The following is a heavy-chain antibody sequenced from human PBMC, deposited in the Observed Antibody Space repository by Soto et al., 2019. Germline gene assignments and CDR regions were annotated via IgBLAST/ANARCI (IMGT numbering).Heavy chain of an antibody. Sequence: EVQLLESGGGLVQPGGSLRLSCAASGFTFSSYAMSWVRQAPGKGLEWVSAISGSGGSTYYADSVKGRFTISRDNSKNTLYLQMNSLRAEDTAVYYCVRYFSSTSCQGYYYYGMDVWGQGTTVSVSS. J-gene: IGHJ6*02. CDR3: VRYFSSTSCQGYYYYGMDV. V-gene: IGHV3-23*01. D-gene: IGHD2-2*01. CDR2: ISGSGGST. CDR1: GFTFSSYA.